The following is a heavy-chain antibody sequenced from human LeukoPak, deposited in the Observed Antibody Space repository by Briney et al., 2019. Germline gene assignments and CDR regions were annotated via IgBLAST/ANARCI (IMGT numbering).Heavy chain of an antibody. CDR2: IYYSGST. Sequence: SETLSLTCTVSGGSISSGGYYWSWIRQHPGKGLEWIGYIYYSGSTYYNPSLKSRVTISVDTSKNQFSLKLSSVTAADTAVYYCARALRTPTVTRLFDYWGQGTLVTVSS. J-gene: IGHJ4*02. V-gene: IGHV4-31*03. CDR1: GGSISSGGYY. CDR3: ARALRTPTVTRLFDY. D-gene: IGHD4-17*01.